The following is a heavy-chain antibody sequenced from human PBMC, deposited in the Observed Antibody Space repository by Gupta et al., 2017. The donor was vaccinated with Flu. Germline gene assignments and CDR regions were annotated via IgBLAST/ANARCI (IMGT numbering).Heavy chain of an antibody. CDR3: AADSSGYSHA. CDR2: IVVGSGNT. J-gene: IGHJ4*02. Sequence: QMQPVQSGPEVKKPGTSVKVSCKASGFTFPSSAMQWVRQARGQRLEWIGWIVVGSGNTNYAQKFQERVTITRDMSTSTAYMELSSLRSEDTAVYYCAADSSGYSHAWGQGTLVTVSS. V-gene: IGHV1-58*02. D-gene: IGHD3-22*01. CDR1: GFTFPSSA.